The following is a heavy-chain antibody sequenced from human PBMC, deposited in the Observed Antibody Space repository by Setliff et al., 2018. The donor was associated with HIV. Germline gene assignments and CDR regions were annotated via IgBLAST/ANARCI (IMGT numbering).Heavy chain of an antibody. V-gene: IGHV4-39*01. D-gene: IGHD2-2*01. CDR2: IYYSGST. CDR1: GGSISSSSYY. J-gene: IGHJ6*03. CDR3: ARVDCSSTSCYRDYYYYMDV. Sequence: SETLSLTCTVSGGSISSSSYYWGWIRQPPGKGPEWIGSIYYSGSTYYNPSLKSRVTISVDTSKNQFSLKLSSVTAADTAVYYCARVDCSSTSCYRDYYYYMDVWGKGTTVTVSS.